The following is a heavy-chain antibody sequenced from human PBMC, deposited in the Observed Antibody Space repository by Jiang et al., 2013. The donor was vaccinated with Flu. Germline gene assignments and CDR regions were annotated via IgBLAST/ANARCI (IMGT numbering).Heavy chain of an antibody. Sequence: GPGLVKPSETLSLTCTVSGGSVSSGSYYWSWIRQPPGKGLEWIGYIYYSGSTNYNPSLKSRVTISVDTSKNQFSLKLSSVTAADTAVYYCARGDEGAIFGVVSLFDPWGQGTLVTVSS. J-gene: IGHJ5*02. V-gene: IGHV4-61*01. CDR3: ARGDEGAIFGVVSLFDP. D-gene: IGHD3-3*01. CDR1: GGSVSSGSYY. CDR2: IYYSGST.